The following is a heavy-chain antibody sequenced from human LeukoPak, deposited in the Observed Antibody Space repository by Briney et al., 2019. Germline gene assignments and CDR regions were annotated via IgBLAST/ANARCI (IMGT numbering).Heavy chain of an antibody. D-gene: IGHD1-14*01. V-gene: IGHV3-7*01. CDR2: INEDGNEK. CDR1: GLTLRRFW. Sequence: PGGSLRLSCAASGLTLRRFWMIWIRQAPGKGLEWVATINEDGNEKWYADSVKGRFTISRDNARNSLYLQMNSLRAEDTAVYYCATLSYRRFDYWGQGALVTVSS. CDR3: ATLSYRRFDY. J-gene: IGHJ4*02.